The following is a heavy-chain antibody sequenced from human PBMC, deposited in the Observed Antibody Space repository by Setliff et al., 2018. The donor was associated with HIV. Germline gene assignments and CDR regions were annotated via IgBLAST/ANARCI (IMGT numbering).Heavy chain of an antibody. CDR3: AIRGSSGWYVGGYFDY. Sequence: SETLSLTCTVSGGSISSGGFYWSWIRQHPGKGLEWIGYIYYSGSTYYNPSLKSRVTISVDTSKNQFSLKLSSVTAADTAVYYCAIRGSSGWYVGGYFDYWGQGTLVTVSS. D-gene: IGHD6-19*01. CDR1: GGSISSGGFY. V-gene: IGHV4-31*03. CDR2: IYYSGST. J-gene: IGHJ4*02.